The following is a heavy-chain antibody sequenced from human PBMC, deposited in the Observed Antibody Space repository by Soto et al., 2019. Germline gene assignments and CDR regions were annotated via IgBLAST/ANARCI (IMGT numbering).Heavy chain of an antibody. Sequence: GESLKISCQASGYSFTAYWITWVRQMPGKGLEWMATIDPSDSYVDYSPSFRGHVTFSVDRYITTVYLQWNRLKASDSAMYFCTRRASSSFYRFDFWGQGALVTVSS. CDR2: IDPSDSYV. D-gene: IGHD2-2*01. V-gene: IGHV5-10-1*01. CDR3: TRRASSSFYRFDF. CDR1: GYSFTAYW. J-gene: IGHJ4*02.